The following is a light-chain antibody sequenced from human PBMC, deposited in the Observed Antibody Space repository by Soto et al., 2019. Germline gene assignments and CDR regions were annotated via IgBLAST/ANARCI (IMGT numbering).Light chain of an antibody. CDR2: AAS. CDR3: QQSYSTPPT. V-gene: IGKV1-39*01. J-gene: IGKJ1*01. CDR1: QSISSY. Sequence: DIQMTQSPSSLSASVGDRVTITCRASQSISSYLNWYQQKPGKPPKLLIYAASSLQSGVPSRFSGRGSGTDFSLTTSSLGPEDFATYYCQQSYSTPPTFGQGTKVEIK.